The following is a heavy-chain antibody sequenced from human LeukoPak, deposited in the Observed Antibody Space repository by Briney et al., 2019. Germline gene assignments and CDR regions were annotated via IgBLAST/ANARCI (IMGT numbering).Heavy chain of an antibody. CDR2: VYPGDSDT. Sequence: GESLKISCKASGYSFTNYWIGWVPQMPGKGLEWMGIVYPGDSDTRYSPSFQGQVTISADKSINTAYLQWSSLKASDTAMYYCARRKNYYDNSGYLIDYWGQGTLVTVSS. V-gene: IGHV5-51*01. CDR1: GYSFTNYW. J-gene: IGHJ4*02. CDR3: ARRKNYYDNSGYLIDY. D-gene: IGHD3-22*01.